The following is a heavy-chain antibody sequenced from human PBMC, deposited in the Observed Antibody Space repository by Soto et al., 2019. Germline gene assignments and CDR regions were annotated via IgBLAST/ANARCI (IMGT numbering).Heavy chain of an antibody. CDR3: ARERMTTVTTHLDH. D-gene: IGHD4-17*01. Sequence: QVQLQESGPGLVQPSQTLSLICTVSGGSISSADYCWSWIRQHPGKGLEWIGYICYSGSTFYNPSLESRVTISVDTSKNQFSLKLTSVTAADTAVYFCARERMTTVTTHLDHWGQGTLVTVSS. CDR1: GGSISSADYC. V-gene: IGHV4-31*03. CDR2: ICYSGST. J-gene: IGHJ4*02.